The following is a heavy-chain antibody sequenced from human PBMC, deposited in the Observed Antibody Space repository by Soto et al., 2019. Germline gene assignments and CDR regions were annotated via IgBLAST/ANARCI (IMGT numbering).Heavy chain of an antibody. D-gene: IGHD3-9*01. J-gene: IGHJ3*02. Sequence: QVQLVESGGGVVQPGRSRRLSCAASGFTFSTYGMHWVRQAPGKGLEWVAVIWNDGSTKYYADSVKGRFTISRDDSKNTLYLQMNSLRAEDTAVYYCARVLRYFDWDYAFDIWGQGTMVTVSS. CDR3: ARVLRYFDWDYAFDI. V-gene: IGHV3-33*01. CDR2: IWNDGSTK. CDR1: GFTFSTYG.